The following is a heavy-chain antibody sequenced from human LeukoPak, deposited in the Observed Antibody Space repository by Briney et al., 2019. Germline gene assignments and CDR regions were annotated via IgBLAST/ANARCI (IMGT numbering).Heavy chain of an antibody. D-gene: IGHD3-16*01. J-gene: IGHJ2*01. Sequence: PGGPLRLSCTVSGFTLSVYWMNWVRHAPGKGLLWVTRMNNDGSGISYADSVKGRFTISRDNAKNTVYLQMNNLRAEDTAVYFCAREAVGAGDWYFDLWGRGTLVTVSP. CDR2: MNNDGSGI. CDR3: AREAVGAGDWYFDL. V-gene: IGHV3-74*01. CDR1: GFTLSVYW.